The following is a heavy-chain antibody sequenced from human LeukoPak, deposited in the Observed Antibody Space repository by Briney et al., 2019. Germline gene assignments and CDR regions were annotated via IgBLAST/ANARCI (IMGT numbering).Heavy chain of an antibody. CDR2: IYTSGTT. Sequence: SETLSLTCTVSRGSISSDYWSWIRRPAGKGLEWIGLIYTSGTTNYNPSLKSRVTMSLDTSKNQFSLKLNSVTAADTAVYYCARVFHDWGQGTMVTVSS. V-gene: IGHV4-4*07. J-gene: IGHJ3*01. CDR3: ARVFHD. CDR1: RGSISSDY.